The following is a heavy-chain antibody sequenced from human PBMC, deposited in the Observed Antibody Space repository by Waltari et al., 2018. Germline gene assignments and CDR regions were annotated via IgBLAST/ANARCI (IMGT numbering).Heavy chain of an antibody. J-gene: IGHJ4*02. D-gene: IGHD3-22*01. CDR1: GGSISSSSYY. V-gene: IGHV4-39*01. CDR2: IYYSGST. Sequence: QLQLQESGPGLVKPSETLSLTCTVSGGSISSSSYYWGWIRQPPGKGLEWIGSIYYSGSTNYNPSLKSRVTISVDTSKNQFSLKLSSVTAADTAVYYCARERVVNYYDSREIDYWGQGTLVTVSS. CDR3: ARERVVNYYDSREIDY.